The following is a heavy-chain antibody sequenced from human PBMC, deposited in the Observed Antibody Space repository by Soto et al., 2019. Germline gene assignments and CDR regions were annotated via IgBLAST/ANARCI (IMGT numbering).Heavy chain of an antibody. CDR1: GFTFSSYG. CDR2: ISYDASNK. V-gene: IGHV3-30*18. J-gene: IGHJ6*02. CDR3: AKTYYYDSSGYYSLVIGYYYYGMDV. Sequence: QVQLVESGGGVVQPGRSLRLSCAASGFTFSSYGMHWVRQAPGKGLEWVAVISYDASNKYYADSVKGRFTISRDNSKNTLYLQMNSLRAEDTAVYYCAKTYYYDSSGYYSLVIGYYYYGMDVWGQGTTVTVSS. D-gene: IGHD3-22*01.